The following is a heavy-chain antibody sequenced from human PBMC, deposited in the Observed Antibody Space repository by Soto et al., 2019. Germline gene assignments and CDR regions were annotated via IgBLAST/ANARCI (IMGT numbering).Heavy chain of an antibody. CDR3: ARDRYYDSSGYPENGMDV. J-gene: IGHJ6*02. CDR1: GFTFSSYW. V-gene: IGHV3-7*01. Sequence: PGGSLRLSCAASGFTFSSYWMSWVRQAPGKXLEWVANIKQDGSEKYYVDSVKGRFTISRDNAKNSLYLQMNSLRAEDTAVYYCARDRYYDSSGYPENGMDVWGQGTTVTVSS. D-gene: IGHD3-22*01. CDR2: IKQDGSEK.